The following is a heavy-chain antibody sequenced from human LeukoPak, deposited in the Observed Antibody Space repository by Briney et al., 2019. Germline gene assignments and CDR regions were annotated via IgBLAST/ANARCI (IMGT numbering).Heavy chain of an antibody. CDR2: INPSGGST. V-gene: IGHV1-46*01. CDR1: GYTFTSYY. D-gene: IGHD2-21*01. J-gene: IGHJ4*02. Sequence: GAPVKVSCKASGYTFTSYYMHWVRQAPGQGLEWMGIINPSGGSTSYAQKFQGRVTMTRDMSTSTVYMELSSLRFEDTAVYYCTRSVRNGHIDYWGQGTLVTVSS. CDR3: TRSVRNGHIDY.